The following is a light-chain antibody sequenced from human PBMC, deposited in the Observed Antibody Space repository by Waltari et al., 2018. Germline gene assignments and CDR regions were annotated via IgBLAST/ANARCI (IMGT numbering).Light chain of an antibody. Sequence: QSALTQPPSASGSLGQSVTISCTGTSSDVGGYNYVSWYQQHPGKAPKLMIYDVTKRPSGVPDRLPGSKSGNTASLTVAGLQAEEEADYYCSSYAGSNKVFGTGTKVTVL. CDR3: SSYAGSNKV. CDR2: DVT. J-gene: IGLJ1*01. V-gene: IGLV2-8*01. CDR1: SSDVGGYNY.